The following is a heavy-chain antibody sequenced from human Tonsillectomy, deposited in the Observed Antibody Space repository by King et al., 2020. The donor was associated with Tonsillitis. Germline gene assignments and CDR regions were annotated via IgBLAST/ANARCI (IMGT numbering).Heavy chain of an antibody. CDR2: ISSSSSYK. CDR3: ARDGSIAVAGTYYYYGMDV. CDR1: GFTFSSYS. J-gene: IGHJ6*02. Sequence: VQLVESGGGLVKPGGSLRLSCAASGFTFSSYSMNWVRQAPGKGLEWVSSISSSSSYKYDADSAKGRFTISRDNAKNSLYLQMNSLRAEDTAVYYCARDGSIAVAGTYYYYGMDVWGQGTTVTVSS. V-gene: IGHV3-21*01. D-gene: IGHD6-19*01.